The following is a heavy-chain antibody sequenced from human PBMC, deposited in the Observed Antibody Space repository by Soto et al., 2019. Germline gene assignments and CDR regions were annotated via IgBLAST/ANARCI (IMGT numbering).Heavy chain of an antibody. CDR1: GFTLRTYT. J-gene: IGHJ4*01. V-gene: IGHV3-21*06. CDR2: ISISSSDR. Sequence: GGSLRLSCAAAGFTLRTYTMNWVRQAPGKGLEWVSSISISSSDRYYADSVRGRFTISRDNAKNALYLQMNSLRADDTAVYFCVRGMNPLFGGQGTLVTVSS. CDR3: VRGMNPLF.